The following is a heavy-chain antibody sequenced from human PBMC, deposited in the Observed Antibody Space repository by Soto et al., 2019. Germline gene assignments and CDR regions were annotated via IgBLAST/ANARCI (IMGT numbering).Heavy chain of an antibody. CDR3: ARDSPQYYYGSGIHWFDP. CDR2: IYHSVST. CDR1: GGSISSGGYS. J-gene: IGHJ5*02. V-gene: IGHV4-30-2*01. Sequence: SETLSLTCAVSGGSISSGGYSWSWIRQPPGKGLEWIGYIYHSVSTYYNPSLKSRVTISVDRSKNQFSLKLSSVTAADTAVYYCARDSPQYYYGSGIHWFDPWGQGTLVTVSS. D-gene: IGHD3-10*01.